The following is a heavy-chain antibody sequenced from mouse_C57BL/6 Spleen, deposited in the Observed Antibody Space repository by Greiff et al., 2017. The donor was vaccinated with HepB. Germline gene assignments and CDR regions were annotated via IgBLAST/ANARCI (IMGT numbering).Heavy chain of an antibody. V-gene: IGHV1-50*01. J-gene: IGHJ3*01. CDR1: GYTFTSYW. CDR3: ARRGKDSSGAWFAY. Sequence: QVQLQQPGAELVKPGASVKLSCKASGYTFTSYWMQWVKQRPGQGLEWIGEIDPSDSYTNYNQKFKGKATLTVDTSSSTAYMQLSSLTSEDSAVYYCARRGKDSSGAWFAYWGQGTLVTVSA. CDR2: IDPSDSYT. D-gene: IGHD3-2*02.